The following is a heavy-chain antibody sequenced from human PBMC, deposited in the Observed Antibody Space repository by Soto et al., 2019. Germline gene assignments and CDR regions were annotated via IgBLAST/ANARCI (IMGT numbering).Heavy chain of an antibody. Sequence: PGGSLRLSCAASGFTFSSYAMHWVRQAPGKGLERVAVISYDGSNKYYADSVKGRFSISRDNSKNTLYLQMNSLRAEDSAVYYCACSSWVREYFQHWGQGTLFTVSS. CDR3: ACSSWVREYFQH. V-gene: IGHV3-30-3*01. D-gene: IGHD6-13*01. J-gene: IGHJ1*01. CDR1: GFTFSSYA. CDR2: ISYDGSNK.